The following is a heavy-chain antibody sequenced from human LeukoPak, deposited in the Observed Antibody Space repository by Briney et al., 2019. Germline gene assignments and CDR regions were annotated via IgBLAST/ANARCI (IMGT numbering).Heavy chain of an antibody. V-gene: IGHV3-21*01. CDR3: ARDGSRGNLVTAPDY. CDR2: ISSSSSYI. J-gene: IGHJ4*02. D-gene: IGHD2-21*02. CDR1: GITFNSYT. Sequence: PGGSLRLSCAASGITFNSYTMNWVRQAPGKGLEWVSSISSSSSYIYYAASVKGRFTISRDNAKNSLYLQMNRLKAEDTAVYYCARDGSRGNLVTAPDYWGQRTLVTVSS.